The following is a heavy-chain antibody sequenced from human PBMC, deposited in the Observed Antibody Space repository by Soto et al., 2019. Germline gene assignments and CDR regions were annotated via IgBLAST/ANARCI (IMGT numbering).Heavy chain of an antibody. J-gene: IGHJ6*02. CDR1: GFTFSSYE. V-gene: IGHV3-48*03. CDR3: ARWYYYDEAYYYYGMDV. D-gene: IGHD3-22*01. Sequence: GGSLRLSCAASGFTFSSYEMNWVRQAPGKGLEWVSYISSHSTTIYYADSVKGRFTISRDNAKNSLYLRMNSLRAEDTAVYYCARWYYYDEAYYYYGMDVWGQETTVTVSS. CDR2: ISSHSTTI.